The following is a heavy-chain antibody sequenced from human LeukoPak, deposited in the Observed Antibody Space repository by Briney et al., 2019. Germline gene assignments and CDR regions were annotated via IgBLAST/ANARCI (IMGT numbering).Heavy chain of an antibody. Sequence: PSETLSLTCAVYGGSFCGYYWSWIRQPPGKGVEWIGEINHSGSTNYNPSLKSRVTISVDTSKNQFSLKLRSVTAADTAVYYCARGKFWWFDYWGQGTLVTVSS. CDR3: ARGKFWWFDY. J-gene: IGHJ4*02. V-gene: IGHV4-34*01. CDR1: GGSFCGYY. CDR2: INHSGST. D-gene: IGHD2-8*02.